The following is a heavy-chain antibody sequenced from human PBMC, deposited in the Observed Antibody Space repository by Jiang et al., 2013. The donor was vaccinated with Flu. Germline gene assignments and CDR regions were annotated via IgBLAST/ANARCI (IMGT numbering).Heavy chain of an antibody. D-gene: IGHD5-12*01. CDR2: IYYSGST. CDR1: GGSISSSSYY. Sequence: GSGLVKPSETLSLTCTVSGGSISSSSYYWGWIRQPPGKGLEWIGSIYYSGSTYYNPSLKSRVTISVDTSKNQFSLKLSSVTAADTAVYYCARHVVATIGLDYWGQGTLVTVSS. J-gene: IGHJ4*02. CDR3: ARHVVATIGLDY. V-gene: IGHV4-39*01.